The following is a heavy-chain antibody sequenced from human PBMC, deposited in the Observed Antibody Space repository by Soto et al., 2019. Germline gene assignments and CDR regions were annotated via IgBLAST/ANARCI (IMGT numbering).Heavy chain of an antibody. J-gene: IGHJ4*02. V-gene: IGHV3-9*01. Sequence: EVQLVESEGGLVQPGRSLRLSCAAAGFTFDDYAMHWVRQAPGKGLEWESGISWNSGSIGYADSVKGRFTISRDNAKNSLYLQMNSLRAEDTALYYCAKVLKDIVVVPAASFDSWGQGTLVTVSS. CDR3: AKVLKDIVVVPAASFDS. D-gene: IGHD2-2*01. CDR2: ISWNSGSI. CDR1: GFTFDDYA.